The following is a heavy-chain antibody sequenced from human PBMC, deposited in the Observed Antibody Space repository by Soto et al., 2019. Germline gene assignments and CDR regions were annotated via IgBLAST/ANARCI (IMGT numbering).Heavy chain of an antibody. CDR2: ISTTGNT. V-gene: IGHV4-4*07. D-gene: IGHD1-7*01. Sequence: SETLSLTCTVSGHTITSFSCNWIRQSAGKGLEWIGRISTTGNTHYNPSLESRVTMSLDTSKNQFSLKLTSVTAADTAVYYCEGESGENWSYEAYWGQGTLVTVSS. J-gene: IGHJ4*02. CDR1: GHTITSFS. CDR3: EGESGENWSYEAY.